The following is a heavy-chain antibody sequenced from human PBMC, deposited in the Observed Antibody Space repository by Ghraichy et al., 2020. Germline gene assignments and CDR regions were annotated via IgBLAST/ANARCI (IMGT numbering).Heavy chain of an antibody. CDR3: ARVRLAAAGTFDY. D-gene: IGHD6-13*01. V-gene: IGHV3-21*01. J-gene: IGHJ4*02. CDR2: ISSNVNYI. CDR1: GFPFSNYS. Sequence: LSLTCAASGFPFSNYSMNWVRQAPGKGLEWVSSISSNVNYIYYADSVKGRFTISRDNAKNSLYLQMNSLRAEDTAVYYCARVRLAAAGTFDYWGQGALVTVSS.